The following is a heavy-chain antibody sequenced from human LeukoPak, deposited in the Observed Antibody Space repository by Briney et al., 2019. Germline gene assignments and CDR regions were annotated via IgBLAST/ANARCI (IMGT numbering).Heavy chain of an antibody. V-gene: IGHV4-38-2*01. CDR3: ARLSYSRGAFDI. Sequence: SETLSLTCAVSGYSISSGYYWGWIRQPPGKGLEWIGSIYHSGSTYYNPSLKSRVTISVDTSKNQFPLKLSSVTAADTAVYYCARLSYSRGAFDIWGQGTMVTVSS. D-gene: IGHD6-13*01. CDR1: GYSISSGYY. CDR2: IYHSGST. J-gene: IGHJ3*02.